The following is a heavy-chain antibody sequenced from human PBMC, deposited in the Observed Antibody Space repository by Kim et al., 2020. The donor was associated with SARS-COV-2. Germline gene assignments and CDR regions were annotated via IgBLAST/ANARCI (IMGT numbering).Heavy chain of an antibody. J-gene: IGHJ5*02. V-gene: IGHV3-7*01. Sequence: ESVKGRFTISRDNAKNSLYLQMNSLRAEDTAVYYCAREGYYDILTGGVDPWGQGTLVTVSS. CDR3: AREGYYDILTGGVDP. D-gene: IGHD3-9*01.